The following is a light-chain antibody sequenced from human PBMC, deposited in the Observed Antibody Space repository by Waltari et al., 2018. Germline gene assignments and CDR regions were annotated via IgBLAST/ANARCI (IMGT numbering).Light chain of an antibody. CDR3: HHYHNWPMT. CDR1: QNIGTH. V-gene: IGKV3-15*01. Sequence: ELVMTQSPDTLSVSPGESATLLCRASQNIGTHSAWYQQKPGQTPRLLIYHASIRATDIPARFSGSGSGTEFTLTISSLQSEDFAVYYCHHYHNWPMTFGQGTRLEIK. J-gene: IGKJ5*01. CDR2: HAS.